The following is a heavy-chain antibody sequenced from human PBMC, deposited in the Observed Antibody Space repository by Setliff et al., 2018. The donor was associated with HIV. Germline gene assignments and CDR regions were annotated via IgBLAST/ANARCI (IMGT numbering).Heavy chain of an antibody. CDR3: ARFPPMLTGSYVRGAFDI. V-gene: IGHV5-51*01. D-gene: IGHD1-26*01. J-gene: IGHJ3*02. Sequence: GESLKISCKGSGYSFANYWIGWVRQMPGKGLEWMGIIYPGDSDARYSPSFQGQVTPSVDKSTSTAYLQWSGLKASDTDMYYCARFPPMLTGSYVRGAFDIWGQGTMVTVSS. CDR1: GYSFANYW. CDR2: IYPGDSDA.